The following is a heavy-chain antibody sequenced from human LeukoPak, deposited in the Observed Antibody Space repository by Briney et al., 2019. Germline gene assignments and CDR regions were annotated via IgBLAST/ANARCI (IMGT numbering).Heavy chain of an antibody. CDR1: GFTFTSFA. CDR2: ISRSGVAT. V-gene: IGHV3-23*01. CDR3: AKHSHDGSAPYYEVQLDY. Sequence: GRSLRLSCAASGFTFTSFAMSWVRQAPGKGLEWVSTISRSGVATYYANSVKGRFTISRDSSKNTVYLQMNSLRAEDTAIYYCAKHSHDGSAPYYEVQLDYWGQGTLVTVSS. J-gene: IGHJ4*02. D-gene: IGHD3-22*01.